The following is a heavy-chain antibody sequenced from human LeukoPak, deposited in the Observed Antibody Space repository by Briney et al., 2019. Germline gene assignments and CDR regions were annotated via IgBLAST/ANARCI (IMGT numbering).Heavy chain of an antibody. CDR2: INSDGSST. D-gene: IGHD3-10*01. Sequence: GGSLRLSCAASGFTFSTYWMHWVRQAPGKGLVWVSRINSDGSSTSYADSVKGRFTISRDDAKNTLYLQMNSLRAEDTAVYYCARDYGSGRRYFDYWGQGTLVTVSS. CDR3: ARDYGSGRRYFDY. CDR1: GFTFSTYW. J-gene: IGHJ4*02. V-gene: IGHV3-74*01.